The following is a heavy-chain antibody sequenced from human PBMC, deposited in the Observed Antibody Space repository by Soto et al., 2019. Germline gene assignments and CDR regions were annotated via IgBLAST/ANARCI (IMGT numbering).Heavy chain of an antibody. D-gene: IGHD1-26*01. CDR1: GFTFSSYG. V-gene: IGHV3-33*01. CDR2: IWYDGSNK. CDR3: ARSDSGSYYLDY. Sequence: QVQLVESGGGVVQPGRSLRLSCAASGFTFSSYGMHWVRQAPGKGLEWVAVIWYDGSNKYYADSVKGRFTISRDNSKNTLYLQMNSLRAEDTAVYYCARSDSGSYYLDYWGQGTLVTVSS. J-gene: IGHJ4*02.